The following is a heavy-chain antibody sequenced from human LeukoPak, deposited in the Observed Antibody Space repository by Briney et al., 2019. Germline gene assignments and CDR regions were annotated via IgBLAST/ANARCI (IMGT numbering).Heavy chain of an antibody. V-gene: IGHV3-7*01. CDR2: IKQDGSEK. CDR1: GFTFSSYW. CDR3: ARDIMVAISYAFDI. D-gene: IGHD3-16*01. J-gene: IGHJ3*02. Sequence: PGGSPRLSCAASGFTFSSYWMSWVRQAPGKGLEWVANIKQDGSEKYYVDSVKGRFTISRDNAKNSLYLQMNSLRAEDTAVYYCARDIMVAISYAFDIWGQGTMVTVSS.